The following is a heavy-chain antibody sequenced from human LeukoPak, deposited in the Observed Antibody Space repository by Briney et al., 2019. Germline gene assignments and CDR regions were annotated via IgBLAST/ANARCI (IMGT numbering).Heavy chain of an antibody. Sequence: GTSVKVSCKASGFTFTNSAVQWVRQARGQRLEWIGWIVVASGNTNYAPKFQERVTITRDTSTSTAYMELSSLRSEDTAVYYCAADSGTQGDLFDYWGQGTLVTVSS. D-gene: IGHD1-1*01. CDR3: AADSGTQGDLFDY. CDR2: IVVASGNT. V-gene: IGHV1-58*01. J-gene: IGHJ4*02. CDR1: GFTFTNSA.